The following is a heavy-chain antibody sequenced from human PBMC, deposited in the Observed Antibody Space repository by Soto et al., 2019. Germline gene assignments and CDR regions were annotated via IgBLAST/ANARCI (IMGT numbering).Heavy chain of an antibody. CDR2: IYHSGST. J-gene: IGHJ5*02. CDR3: ARAPARYNWFDP. Sequence: QVQLQESGPGLVKPSGNLSLTCAVSGGSISSSNWWSWVRQPPGKGLEWIGEIYHSGSTNYNPSLKSRVTRSVDKSTNQFSLKLSSVTAADTAVYYCARAPARYNWFDPWGQGTLVTVSS. CDR1: GGSISSSNW. V-gene: IGHV4-4*02. D-gene: IGHD4-17*01.